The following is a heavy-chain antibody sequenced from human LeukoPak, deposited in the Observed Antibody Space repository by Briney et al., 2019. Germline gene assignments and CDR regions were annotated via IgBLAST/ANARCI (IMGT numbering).Heavy chain of an antibody. J-gene: IGHJ4*02. D-gene: IGHD5-12*01. CDR1: GFTFSSYA. Sequence: GGSLRLSCAASGFTFSSYAMSWVRQAPGKGLEWVSAISGSGGSTYYADSVKGRFTISRDNSKNRLYLQMNSLRAEDTALYYYARVRCGYVQNDYWGQGTLVTVSS. CDR3: ARVRCGYVQNDY. CDR2: ISGSGGST. V-gene: IGHV3-23*01.